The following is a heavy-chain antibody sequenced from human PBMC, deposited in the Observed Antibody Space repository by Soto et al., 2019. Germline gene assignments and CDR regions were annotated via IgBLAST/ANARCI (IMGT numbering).Heavy chain of an antibody. CDR3: ARLNYYYGMDV. Sequence: GGSLRLSCAASGFTFSRYDMHWVRQATGKGLEWVSAIGTAGDTYYPGSVKGRFTISRENAKNSLYLQMNSLRAGDTAVYYCARLNYYYGMDVWGQGTTVTVSS. CDR2: IGTAGDT. J-gene: IGHJ6*02. CDR1: GFTFSRYD. V-gene: IGHV3-13*01.